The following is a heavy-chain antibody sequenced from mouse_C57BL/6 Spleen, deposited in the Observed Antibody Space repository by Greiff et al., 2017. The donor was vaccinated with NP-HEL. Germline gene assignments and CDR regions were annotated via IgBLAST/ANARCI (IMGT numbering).Heavy chain of an antibody. CDR1: GFTFTDYY. CDR2: IRNKANGYTT. D-gene: IGHD2-10*01. J-gene: IGHJ4*01. CDR3: ARWAYKAMDD. V-gene: IGHV7-3*01. Sequence: EVQLVESGGGLVQPGGSLSLSCAASGFTFTDYYMSWVRQPPGKALEWLGFIRNKANGYTTEYSASVKGRFTISRDNSQSILYLQMNALRAEDGATYYGARWAYKAMDDWGQGTSVTVAS.